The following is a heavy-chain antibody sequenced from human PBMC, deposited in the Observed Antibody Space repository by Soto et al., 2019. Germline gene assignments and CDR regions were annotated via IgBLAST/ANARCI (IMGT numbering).Heavy chain of an antibody. V-gene: IGHV3-7*05. Sequence: EARLVESGGGLVQPGGSLRLSCAASGFTFSSYWMTWVRLAPGKGLEWVANIKKAESKKSYLDSVRGRFTIPRDYAKKSLYLQMVSLTAEDTALYYCASDVSPWISSWYFDAFDLWGHGTMVTVSS. D-gene: IGHD6-13*01. CDR3: ASDVSPWISSWYFDAFDL. J-gene: IGHJ3*01. CDR2: IKKAESKK. CDR1: GFTFSSYW.